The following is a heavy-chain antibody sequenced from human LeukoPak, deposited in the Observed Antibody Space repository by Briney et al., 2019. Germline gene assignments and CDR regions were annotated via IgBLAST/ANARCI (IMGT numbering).Heavy chain of an antibody. CDR1: GFTFDDYA. Sequence: GGSLRLSCAASGFTFDDYAMHWVRQAPGKGLEWVSGISRNSGSIGYADSVKGRFTISRDNAKKSLFLQMNSLRAEDTSLYFCAKGSTGSFLTDYWGQGTLVTVSS. D-gene: IGHD1-26*01. J-gene: IGHJ4*02. V-gene: IGHV3-9*01. CDR3: AKGSTGSFLTDY. CDR2: ISRNSGSI.